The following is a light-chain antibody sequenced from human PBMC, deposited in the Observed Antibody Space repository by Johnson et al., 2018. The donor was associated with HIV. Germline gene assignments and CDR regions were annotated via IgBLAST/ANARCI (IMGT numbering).Light chain of an antibody. CDR2: DNN. V-gene: IGLV1-51*01. J-gene: IGLJ1*01. Sequence: QSVLTQPPSVSAAPGQKVTISCSGSSSNIGRNYVSWYQQLTGTAPKLLIFDNNKRPSGTPDRFSASKSGTSATLGITGLQTGDEADYYCGTWDSSLSAYVFGTGTKVTVL. CDR3: GTWDSSLSAYV. CDR1: SSNIGRNY.